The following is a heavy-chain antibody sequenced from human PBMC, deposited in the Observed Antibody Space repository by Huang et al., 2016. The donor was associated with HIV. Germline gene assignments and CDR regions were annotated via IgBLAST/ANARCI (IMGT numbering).Heavy chain of an antibody. CDR2: ISDTGRN. CDR3: ARSPQIYQTSGLAHYYFDF. Sequence: QVQLQESGPGLVKPSETLSLSCTVSGGSIRSHHWSGIRQPPGKGLEWIATISDTGRNNYNPALKSRVSMSLDTSKNNFSLKLTSVTAADTAVYYCARSPQIYQTSGLAHYYFDFWGRGTLVTVSS. V-gene: IGHV4-59*11. CDR1: GGSIRSHH. J-gene: IGHJ2*01. D-gene: IGHD6-19*01.